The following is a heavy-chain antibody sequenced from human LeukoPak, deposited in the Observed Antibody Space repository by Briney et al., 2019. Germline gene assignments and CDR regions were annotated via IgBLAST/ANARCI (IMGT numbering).Heavy chain of an antibody. CDR3: ARHQYYYDSSGLNWFDP. CDR2: IYPGDSDT. J-gene: IGHJ5*02. V-gene: IGHV5-51*01. D-gene: IGHD3-22*01. Sequence: GESLKISCKGSGYSFTSYWIGWVRQMPGKGLEWMGIIYPGDSDTRYSPSFQGQVTISADKSISTAYLQWSSLKASDAAMYYCARHQYYYDSSGLNWFDPWGQGTLVTVSS. CDR1: GYSFTSYW.